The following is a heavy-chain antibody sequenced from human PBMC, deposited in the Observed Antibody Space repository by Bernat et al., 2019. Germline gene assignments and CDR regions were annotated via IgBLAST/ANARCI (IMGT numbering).Heavy chain of an antibody. CDR3: ARVPLSIAADGTFDY. CDR2: IKQDGSEK. D-gene: IGHD6-13*01. Sequence: VQLVESGGGVVQPGRSLRLSCAASGFTFSSYWMSWVRQAPGKGLEWVANIKQDGSEKYYVDSVKGRFTISRDNAKNSLYLQMNSLRAEDTAVYYCARVPLSIAADGTFDYWGQGTLVTVSS. V-gene: IGHV3-7*03. CDR1: GFTFSSYW. J-gene: IGHJ4*02.